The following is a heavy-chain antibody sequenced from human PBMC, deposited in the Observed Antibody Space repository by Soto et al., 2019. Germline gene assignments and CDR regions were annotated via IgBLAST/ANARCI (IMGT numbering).Heavy chain of an antibody. J-gene: IGHJ4*02. CDR3: ARDSSSWYY. CDR1: GFTFSSNN. Sequence: EVQLVESGGGLVKPGGSLRLSCAASGFTFSSNNMNWVRQAPGKGLEWVSSIIGSSSYIYYSDSVKGRFTISRDNAKNSLYLQMNSLRAEDTAVYFCARDSSSWYYWGQGTLVTVSS. CDR2: IIGSSSYI. V-gene: IGHV3-21*01. D-gene: IGHD6-13*01.